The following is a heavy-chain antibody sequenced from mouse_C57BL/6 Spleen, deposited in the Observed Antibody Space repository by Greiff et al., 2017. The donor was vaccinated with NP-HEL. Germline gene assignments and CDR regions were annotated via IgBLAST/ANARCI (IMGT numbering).Heavy chain of an antibody. CDR1: GFSFNTYA. V-gene: IGHV10-1*01. D-gene: IGHD1-1*01. J-gene: IGHJ4*01. CDR2: IRSKSNNYAT. Sequence: EVKVEESGGGLVQPKGSLKLSCAASGFSFNTYAMNWVRQAPGKGLEWVARIRSKSNNYATYYADSVKDRFTISRDDSENMLYLQMNNLKTEDTAMYYCVRHGDYYGSSYAMDYWGQGTSVTVSS. CDR3: VRHGDYYGSSYAMDY.